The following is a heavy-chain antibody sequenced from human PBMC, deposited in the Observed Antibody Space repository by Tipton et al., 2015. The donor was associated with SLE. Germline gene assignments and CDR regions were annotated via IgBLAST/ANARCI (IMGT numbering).Heavy chain of an antibody. CDR3: ARGLTDGSTTYQQSLRY. CDR2: IIPVFGTP. D-gene: IGHD2/OR15-2a*01. Sequence: QSGAEVKKPGSSVTVSCKASGGSFNRYLISWVRQAPGQGLEWMGGIIPVFGTPNYAQNFQDRVTITTDESTSTIYLDLKSLRSEDTALYFCARGLTDGSTTYQQSLRYWGQGTLVTVSS. V-gene: IGHV1-69*05. J-gene: IGHJ4*02. CDR1: GGSFNRYL.